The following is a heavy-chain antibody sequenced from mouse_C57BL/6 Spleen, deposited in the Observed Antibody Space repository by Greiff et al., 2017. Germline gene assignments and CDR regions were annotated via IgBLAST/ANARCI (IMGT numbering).Heavy chain of an antibody. Sequence: VQLQQSGAELVRPGASVTLSCKASGYTFTDYEMHWVKQTPVHGLEWIGAIDPETGGTAYNQKFKGKAILTADKSSSPAYMELRSLTSEDSAVYYCTRGGLPLFAYWGQGTLVTVSA. D-gene: IGHD2-4*01. CDR1: GYTFTDYE. V-gene: IGHV1-15*01. CDR3: TRGGLPLFAY. J-gene: IGHJ3*01. CDR2: IDPETGGT.